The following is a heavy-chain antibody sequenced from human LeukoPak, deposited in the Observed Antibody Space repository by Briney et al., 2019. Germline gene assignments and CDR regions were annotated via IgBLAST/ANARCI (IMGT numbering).Heavy chain of an antibody. CDR1: GFTFSSYE. V-gene: IGHV3-48*03. J-gene: IGHJ6*02. CDR3: ARDRYHYYGLDV. D-gene: IGHD1-14*01. CDR2: ISESGSNI. Sequence: PGGSLRLSCAASGFTFSSYEMNWVRQAPGKGLEWVAYISESGSNIYYAGSVKGRFTISRDNAKNSLYLQMSSLRAEDTAVYYCARDRYHYYGLDVWGQGTTVTVSS.